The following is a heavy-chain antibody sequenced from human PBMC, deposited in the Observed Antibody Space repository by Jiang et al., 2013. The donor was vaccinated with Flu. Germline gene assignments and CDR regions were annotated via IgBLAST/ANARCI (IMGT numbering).Heavy chain of an antibody. D-gene: IGHD3-22*01. CDR1: GFSLSTSGMC. CDR3: ARIGYDSSGYYFDY. J-gene: IGHJ4*02. CDR2: IDWDDDK. V-gene: IGHV2-70*01. Sequence: TLTLTCTFSGFSLSTSGMCVSWIRQPPGKALEWLALIDWDDDKYYSTSLKTRLTISKDTSKNQVVLTMTNMDPVDTATYYCARIGYDSSGYYFDYWGQGTLVTVSS.